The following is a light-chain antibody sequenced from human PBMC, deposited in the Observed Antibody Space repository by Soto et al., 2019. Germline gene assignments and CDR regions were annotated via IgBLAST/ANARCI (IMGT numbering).Light chain of an antibody. CDR3: QSYGSSLSGAV. CDR1: SANSGAGYA. J-gene: IGLJ7*01. Sequence: QSVLTQPPSVSAAPGPRVTLSCTGSSANSGAGYAVHWHQQLPGPAPKLLIYGNSNRHSGVPDRFSGSKSGTSASRAITGSQASDEADYYCQSYGSSLSGAVFGGGTQLTVL. CDR2: GNS. V-gene: IGLV1-40*01.